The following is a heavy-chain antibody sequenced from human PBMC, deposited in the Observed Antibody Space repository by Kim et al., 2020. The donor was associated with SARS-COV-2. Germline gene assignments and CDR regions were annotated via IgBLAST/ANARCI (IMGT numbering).Heavy chain of an antibody. D-gene: IGHD6-19*01. CDR2: IYYSGST. J-gene: IGHJ4*02. CDR1: GGSISSSSYY. V-gene: IGHV4-39*01. CDR3: ARLSDIAVAGSDY. Sequence: SETLSLTCTVSGGSISSSSYYWGWIRQPPGKGLEWIGSIYYSGSTYYNPSLKSRVTISVDTSKNQFSLKLSSVTAADTAVYYCARLSDIAVAGSDYWGQGTLVTVSS.